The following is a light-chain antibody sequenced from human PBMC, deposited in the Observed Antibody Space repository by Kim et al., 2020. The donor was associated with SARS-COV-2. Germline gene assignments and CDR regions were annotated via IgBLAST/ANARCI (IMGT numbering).Light chain of an antibody. CDR2: EDN. Sequence: NFMLTQPHSVSESPGKTVTISCTGSSGSIASDYVQWFQQRPGSAPTTVIYEDNQRPSGVPDRFSGSIDSSSNSASLSISGLETEDEADWWCQSFDTSNQVVGGGTQLTVL. CDR3: QSFDTSNQV. J-gene: IGLJ3*02. CDR1: SGSIASDY. V-gene: IGLV6-57*02.